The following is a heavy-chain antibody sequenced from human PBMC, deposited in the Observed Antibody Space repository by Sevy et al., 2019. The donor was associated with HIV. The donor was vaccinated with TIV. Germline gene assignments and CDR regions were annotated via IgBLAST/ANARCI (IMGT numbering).Heavy chain of an antibody. CDR2: IKADGSDK. CDR3: AHDTFGRFES. V-gene: IGHV3-7*01. J-gene: IGHJ4*02. CDR1: GFTFSANW. Sequence: GGSLRLSCAASGFTFSANWMNWVRQAPGKGLEWVANIKADGSDKHYVDSVEGRFTISRDNAKNLLFLQMNSLRGEDTAGYYWAHDTFGRFESWGQGTLVTVSS. D-gene: IGHD3-16*01.